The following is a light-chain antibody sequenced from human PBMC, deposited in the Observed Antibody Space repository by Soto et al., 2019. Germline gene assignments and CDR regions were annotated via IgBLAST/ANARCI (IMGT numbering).Light chain of an antibody. CDR3: QTWGTGIWV. Sequence: QSVLTQSPSASASLGASVMLTCTLSSGYSTYGIAWHQQQPEKGPRFLMKLNSDGSHNKGDGIPDRFSGSSSGAERYLTISSLQLEDEADYYCQTWGTGIWVFGGGTQLTVL. J-gene: IGLJ3*02. CDR1: SGYSTYG. CDR2: LNSDGSH. V-gene: IGLV4-69*01.